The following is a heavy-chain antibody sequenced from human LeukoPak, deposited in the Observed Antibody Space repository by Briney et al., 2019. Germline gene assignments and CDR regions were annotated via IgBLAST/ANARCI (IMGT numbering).Heavy chain of an antibody. Sequence: PGGSLRLSCAASGFTFSSYSMNWVRQAPGKGLEWISYISSSSGTIYYADSVKGRFTISRDNAKNSLYLQMSSLRAEDTAVYYCARDQGWLPDYWGQGTLVTVSS. CDR3: ARDQGWLPDY. D-gene: IGHD5-24*01. CDR2: ISSSSGTI. J-gene: IGHJ4*02. CDR1: GFTFSSYS. V-gene: IGHV3-48*04.